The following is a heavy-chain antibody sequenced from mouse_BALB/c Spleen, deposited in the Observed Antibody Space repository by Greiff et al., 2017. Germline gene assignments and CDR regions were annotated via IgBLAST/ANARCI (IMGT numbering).Heavy chain of an antibody. CDR1: GFSLTSYG. Sequence: VQLQESGPGLVAPSQSLSITCTVSGFSLTSYGVHWVRQPPGKGLEWLGVIWAGGSTNYNSALMSRLSISKDNSKSQVFLKMNSLQTDDTAMYYWARNYYGSSYAMDYWGQGTSVTVSS. V-gene: IGHV2-9*02. J-gene: IGHJ4*01. CDR2: IWAGGST. D-gene: IGHD1-1*01. CDR3: ARNYYGSSYAMDY.